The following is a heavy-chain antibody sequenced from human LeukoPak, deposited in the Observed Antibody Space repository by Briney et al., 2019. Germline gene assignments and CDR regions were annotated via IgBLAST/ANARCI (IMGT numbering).Heavy chain of an antibody. CDR2: IYYSGST. CDR1: GGSISSYY. J-gene: IGHJ6*02. V-gene: IGHV4-59*01. Sequence: PSETLPLTCTVSGGSISSYYWSWIRQPPGKGLEWIGYIYYSGSTNYNPSLKSRVTISVDTSKNQFSLKLSSVTAADTAVYYCARARYTMVRGTSRPYYYYYGMDVWGQGTTVTVSS. CDR3: ARARYTMVRGTSRPYYYYYGMDV. D-gene: IGHD3-10*01.